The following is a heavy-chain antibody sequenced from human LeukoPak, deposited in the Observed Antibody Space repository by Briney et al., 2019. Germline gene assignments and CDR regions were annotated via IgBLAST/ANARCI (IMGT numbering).Heavy chain of an antibody. D-gene: IGHD3-3*01. Sequence: TFDDYAMHWIRQPPGKGLEWIGYIYYSGSTYYNPSLKSRVTISVDTSKNQFSLKLGSVTAADTAVYYCARGYYDFWSGPVDYWGQGTLVTVSS. CDR3: ARGYYDFWSGPVDY. V-gene: IGHV4-30-4*08. J-gene: IGHJ4*02. CDR1: TFDDYA. CDR2: IYYSGST.